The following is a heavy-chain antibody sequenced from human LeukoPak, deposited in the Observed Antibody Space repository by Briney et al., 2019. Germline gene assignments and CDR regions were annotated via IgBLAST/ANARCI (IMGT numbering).Heavy chain of an antibody. CDR2: INSGSTYT. CDR3: ARSLTTLTYEEY. V-gene: IGHV3-21*01. D-gene: IGHD1-1*01. Sequence: PGGSLRLSCAASGFTFSSYMMNWVRQAPGKGLGWVSSINSGSTYTYYTESVKGRFTVSRDSAKNSLFLQMNSLRAEDTAIYYCARSLTTLTYEEYWGQGTLVTVSS. J-gene: IGHJ4*02. CDR1: GFTFSSYM.